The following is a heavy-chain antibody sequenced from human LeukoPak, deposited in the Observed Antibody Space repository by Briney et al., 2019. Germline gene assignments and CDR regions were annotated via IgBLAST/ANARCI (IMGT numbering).Heavy chain of an antibody. Sequence: PGRSLRLSCTASGFTFSTYGMHWLRQAPGKGLEWVAVIWYDGSNKYYADSVKGRFTISRDNSKNTLYLQMNSLRAEDTAVCYCARAVGPFDYWGQGTLVTVSS. J-gene: IGHJ4*02. CDR1: GFTFSTYG. CDR2: IWYDGSNK. V-gene: IGHV3-33*01. CDR3: ARAVGPFDY.